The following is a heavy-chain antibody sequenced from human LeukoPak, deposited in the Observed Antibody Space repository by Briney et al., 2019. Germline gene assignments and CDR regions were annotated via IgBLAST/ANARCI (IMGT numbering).Heavy chain of an antibody. CDR2: ISYDRSNT. Sequence: PGRSLTLSCAASGFTFSSYGMHWVRQTPGKGLDWVAFISYDRSNTYNTDSVKGRFTISRDNAKNTLYLQMNSLRAEDTAVYYCAKDNSYGYFDYWGQGTLVTVSS. CDR1: GFTFSSYG. CDR3: AKDNSYGYFDY. D-gene: IGHD5-18*01. J-gene: IGHJ4*02. V-gene: IGHV3-30*18.